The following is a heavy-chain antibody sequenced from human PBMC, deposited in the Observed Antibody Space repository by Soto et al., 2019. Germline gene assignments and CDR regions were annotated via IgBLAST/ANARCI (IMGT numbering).Heavy chain of an antibody. J-gene: IGHJ6*02. Sequence: GGSLRLSCAASGFTFSSYAMSWVRQAPGKGLEWVSAISGSGGSTYYADYVKGRFTISRDNSKNTLYMQTNSLRAEDTAVYYCAKVSDGTLRVWGQGTTVTVSS. CDR3: AKVSDGTLRV. CDR2: ISGSGGST. V-gene: IGHV3-23*01. CDR1: GFTFSSYA. D-gene: IGHD4-17*01.